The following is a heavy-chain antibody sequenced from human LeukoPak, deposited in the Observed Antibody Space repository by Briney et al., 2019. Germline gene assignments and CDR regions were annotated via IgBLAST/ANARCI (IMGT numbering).Heavy chain of an antibody. CDR3: ARVSGYCSGGRCYGLPSHGMDV. D-gene: IGHD2-15*01. V-gene: IGHV1-46*01. CDR2: INPSGGST. J-gene: IGHJ6*02. Sequence: ASVKVPCKASGYTFTNYYIHWVRQAPGQGLEWMGIINPSGGSTSSAQKFQGRVTMTRDTSTSTVYMEMSSLRSEDTALYYCARVSGYCSGGRCYGLPSHGMDVWGQGTTVTVSS. CDR1: GYTFTNYY.